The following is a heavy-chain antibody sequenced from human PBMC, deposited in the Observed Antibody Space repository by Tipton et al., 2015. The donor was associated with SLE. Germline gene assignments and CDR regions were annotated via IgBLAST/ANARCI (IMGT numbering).Heavy chain of an antibody. CDR1: GFIFSSFA. Sequence: RSLRLSCAASGFIFSSFALHWVRQAPGKGLEWVAVISSDGSKRYYADSVRGRFTISRDASKKTLFLQMNSLRAEDTALYYCSLDSSGAAGDGFDYWGQGTLVTVSS. D-gene: IGHD3-22*01. CDR2: ISSDGSKR. J-gene: IGHJ4*02. V-gene: IGHV3-30*04. CDR3: SLDSSGAAGDGFDY.